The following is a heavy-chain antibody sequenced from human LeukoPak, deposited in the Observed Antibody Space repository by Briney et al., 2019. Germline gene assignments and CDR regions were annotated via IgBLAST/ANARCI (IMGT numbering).Heavy chain of an antibody. V-gene: IGHV3-66*02. CDR1: GFTVSSIY. D-gene: IGHD3-3*01. CDR3: ARDQYYDFLAGAFDI. CDR2: IYRGGST. Sequence: GGSLRLSCAASGFTVSSIYMSWVRQAPGKGLELVSVIYRGGSTHYADSVKGRFTVSRDNSKNTLYLQMNSLRVEDTSVYYCARDQYYDFLAGAFDIWGQGTMVTVSS. J-gene: IGHJ3*02.